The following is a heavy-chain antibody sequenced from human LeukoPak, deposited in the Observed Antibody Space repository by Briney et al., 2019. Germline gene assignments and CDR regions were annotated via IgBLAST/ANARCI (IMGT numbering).Heavy chain of an antibody. CDR1: GFSFTGSV. D-gene: IGHD6-19*01. CDR2: IVVGSGNT. CDR3: ATHSSRWYDHDAFDI. J-gene: IGHJ3*02. Sequence: SVTVSCKASGFSFTGSVIQWVRQARGQGLEWIGWIVVGSGNTNYAQNFQEIVPITRDRSTSTAYMELSSLRSEDTALYYCATHSSRWYDHDAFDIWGQGTMVTVSS. V-gene: IGHV1-58*02.